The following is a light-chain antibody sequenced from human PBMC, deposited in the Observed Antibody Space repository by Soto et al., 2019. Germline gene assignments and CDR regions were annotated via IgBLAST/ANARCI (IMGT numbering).Light chain of an antibody. V-gene: IGKV1-5*01. CDR1: QSISSW. CDR2: DAS. J-gene: IGKJ1*01. CDR3: QQYSSVTWT. Sequence: DIQMTQSPSTLSATAGDRVTITCRASQSISSWLAWYQQKPGKAPKLLIYDASSLESGVPLRFSGSGSGTDFTLTISSLQPDDFATYYCQQYSSVTWTFGQGTKVDIK.